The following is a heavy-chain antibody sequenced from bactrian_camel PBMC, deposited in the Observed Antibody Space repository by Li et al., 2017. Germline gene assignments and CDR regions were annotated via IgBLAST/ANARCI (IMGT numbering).Heavy chain of an antibody. CDR3: AAWAFSVCTVATGLSMNQW. V-gene: IGHV3S53*01. CDR2: IAGDGRT. J-gene: IGHJ4*01. D-gene: IGHD6*01. Sequence: QVQLVESGGDSVQAGGSLRLSCVASGYTLPMNMGWFRRLPGQEREGVAAIAGDGRTDYADSVKGRFTISQDNAKNTVYLQMDSLKPEDTGMYCCAAWAFSVCTVATGLSMNQWWGQGTQVTVS. CDR1: GYTLPMN.